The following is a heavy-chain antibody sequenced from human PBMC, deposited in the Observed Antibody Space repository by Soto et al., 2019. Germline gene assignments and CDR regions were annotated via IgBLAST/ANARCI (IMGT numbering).Heavy chain of an antibody. CDR2: TYYRSKWYN. D-gene: IGHD6-19*01. CDR1: RYSVSSNSAA. Sequence: XQTLSLTCAISRYSVSSNSAAWNLIRQSPSRGLEWLGRTYYRSKWYNDYAVSVKSRITINPDTSKNQFSLQLNSVTPEDTAVYYCARGIAVAGTHWFDPWGQGTLVTVSS. CDR3: ARGIAVAGTHWFDP. V-gene: IGHV6-1*01. J-gene: IGHJ5*02.